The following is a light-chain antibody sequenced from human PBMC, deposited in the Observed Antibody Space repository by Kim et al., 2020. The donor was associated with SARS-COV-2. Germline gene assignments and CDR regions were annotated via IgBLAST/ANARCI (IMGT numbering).Light chain of an antibody. Sequence: QSALTQPASVSGSPGQSITISCTGTSSLVGNYNYVSWYQQHPDKAPKLIIYDVSYRPSGFSTRFSGSKSGNTASLTISGLQAADEADYYCTSYTGANTVVFGGGTQLTVL. CDR3: TSYTGANTVV. J-gene: IGLJ2*01. V-gene: IGLV2-14*03. CDR2: DVS. CDR1: SSLVGNYNY.